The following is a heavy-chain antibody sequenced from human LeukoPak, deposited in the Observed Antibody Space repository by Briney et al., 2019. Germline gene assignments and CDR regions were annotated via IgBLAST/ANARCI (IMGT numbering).Heavy chain of an antibody. D-gene: IGHD3-22*01. V-gene: IGHV3-23*01. CDR1: GFTFSSYA. CDR2: ISGSSGST. Sequence: PGGSLRLSCAASGFTFSSYAMSWVRQAPGKGLEWVSAISGSSGSTYYADSVKGRFTISRDNSKNTLYLQMNSLRAEDTAVYYCAKALDLVVITTGPFDYWGQGTLVTVSS. J-gene: IGHJ4*02. CDR3: AKALDLVVITTGPFDY.